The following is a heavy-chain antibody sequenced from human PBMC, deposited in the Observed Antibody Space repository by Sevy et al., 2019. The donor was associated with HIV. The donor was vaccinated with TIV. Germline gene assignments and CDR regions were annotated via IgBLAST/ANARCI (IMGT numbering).Heavy chain of an antibody. CDR2: IVVGSGNT. CDR3: AAAPDYYDSSGYYSLFDY. Sequence: ASVKVSCKASGFTFTSSAVQWVRQARGQRLEWIGWIVVGSGNTNYAQKFQERVTITRDMSTSTAYMELSSLRSEDTAVYYCAAAPDYYDSSGYYSLFDYWGQGTLVIVSS. V-gene: IGHV1-58*01. CDR1: GFTFTSSA. D-gene: IGHD3-22*01. J-gene: IGHJ4*02.